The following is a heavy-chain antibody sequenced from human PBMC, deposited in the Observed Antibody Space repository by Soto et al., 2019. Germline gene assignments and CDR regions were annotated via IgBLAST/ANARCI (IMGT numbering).Heavy chain of an antibody. D-gene: IGHD2-2*01. CDR3: ARGGGRVPAAKAYYYYGMDV. CDR1: GGSISSYY. V-gene: IGHV4-59*01. CDR2: IYYSGST. Sequence: QVQLQESGPGLVKPSETLSLTCTVSGGSISSYYWSWIRQPPGKGLEWIGYIYYSGSTNYNPSLKSRGTISVDTTKNQFYLKLSSVTAADTAVYYCARGGGRVPAAKAYYYYGMDVWGQGTTVTVSS. J-gene: IGHJ6*02.